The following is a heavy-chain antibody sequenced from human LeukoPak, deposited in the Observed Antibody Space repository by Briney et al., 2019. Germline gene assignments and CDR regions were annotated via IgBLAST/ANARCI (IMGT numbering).Heavy chain of an antibody. CDR3: AREKTHWYFDL. Sequence: SETLSLTCSVSGYSISSGYYWGWIRQPPGKGLEWIGSIYQSGSTYYNPSLKSRVTISVDTSRNQFSLKLSSVTAADTAVYYCAREKTHWYFDLWGRGTLVTVSS. V-gene: IGHV4-38-2*02. J-gene: IGHJ2*01. CDR1: GYSISSGYY. CDR2: IYQSGST.